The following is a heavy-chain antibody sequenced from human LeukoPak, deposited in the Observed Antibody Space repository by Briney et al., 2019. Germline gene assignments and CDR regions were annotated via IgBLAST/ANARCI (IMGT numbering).Heavy chain of an antibody. D-gene: IGHD2-2*01. Sequence: GGSLRLSCAASGFTFNSYSMNWVRQAPGKGLEWVSSISSSSSYIYYADSVKGRFTISRDTAKNTLYLQMNSLRAEDTAIYYCAKGSSSSRPYYFDNWGQGTLVTVSS. CDR2: ISSSSSYI. J-gene: IGHJ4*02. CDR1: GFTFNSYS. CDR3: AKGSSSSRPYYFDN. V-gene: IGHV3-21*04.